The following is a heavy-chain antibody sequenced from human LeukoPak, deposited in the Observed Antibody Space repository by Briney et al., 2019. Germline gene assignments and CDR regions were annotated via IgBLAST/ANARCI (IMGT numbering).Heavy chain of an antibody. V-gene: IGHV3-21*01. Sequence: AGGSLRLSCAASGXNFTNYNMNWVRQAPGKGLEWVSSIHSSSGSIYYADSLKGRFTISRDNAKNSLYLQMNSLRAEDTAVYYCARDLAWDAFDIWGQGTMVTVSS. CDR2: IHSSSGSI. CDR1: GXNFTNYN. J-gene: IGHJ3*02. CDR3: ARDLAWDAFDI.